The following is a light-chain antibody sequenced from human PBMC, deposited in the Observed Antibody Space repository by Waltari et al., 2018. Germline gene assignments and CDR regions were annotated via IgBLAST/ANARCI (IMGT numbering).Light chain of an antibody. CDR2: AAS. CDR3: QKYNSALGFT. CDR1: QGISNY. V-gene: IGKV1-27*01. Sequence: DIQMTQSPSSLSASVGARVTLTCRASQGISNYLAWYQQKPGKVPKLLIYAASTLQSGVPSRFSGSGSGTDFTLTISSLQPEDVATYYCQKYNSALGFTFGPGTKVDIK. J-gene: IGKJ3*01.